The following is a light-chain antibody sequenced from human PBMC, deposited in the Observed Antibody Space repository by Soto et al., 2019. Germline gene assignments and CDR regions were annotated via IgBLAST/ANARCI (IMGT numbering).Light chain of an antibody. Sequence: AIRMTQSPSSFSASTGDRVTITCRASQGISSYLAWYQQKPGKAPKLLIYAASTLQSGLPSRFSGSGSGTDFTLTISCLQSEDFATYYCQQYYSYPRTFGQGTKVDIK. CDR2: AAS. CDR3: QQYYSYPRT. V-gene: IGKV1-8*01. CDR1: QGISSY. J-gene: IGKJ1*01.